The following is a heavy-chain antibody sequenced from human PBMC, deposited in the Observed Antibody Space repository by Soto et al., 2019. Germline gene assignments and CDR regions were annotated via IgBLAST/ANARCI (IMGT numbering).Heavy chain of an antibody. D-gene: IGHD3-10*02. V-gene: IGHV3-21*01. Sequence: GGSLRLSCAASGFTFSSYSMNWVRQAPGKGLEWVSSISSSSSYIYYADSVKGRFTISRDNAKNSLYLQMNSLRAEDTAVYYCARDSNTYRDYCHGMDVWGQGTTVTVSS. CDR2: ISSSSSYI. CDR3: ARDSNTYRDYCHGMDV. CDR1: GFTFSSYS. J-gene: IGHJ6*02.